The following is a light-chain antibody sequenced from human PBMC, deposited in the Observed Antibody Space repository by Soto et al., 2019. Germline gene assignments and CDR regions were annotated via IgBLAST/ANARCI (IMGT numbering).Light chain of an antibody. CDR2: GAS. V-gene: IGKV3-15*01. J-gene: IGKJ2*01. Sequence: EIVMTQSPAPLSVSPGERATLSCRASQSVSSNLAWYQQKPGQAPRLLIYGASTRATGIPVRFSGSGSGTEFTLTISSLQSEDFVVYYGQQYNDWPPKQYTFGPGTKLEIK. CDR3: QQYNDWPPKQYT. CDR1: QSVSSN.